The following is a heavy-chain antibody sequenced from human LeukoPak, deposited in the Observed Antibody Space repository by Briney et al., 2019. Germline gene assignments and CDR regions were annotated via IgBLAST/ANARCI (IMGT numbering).Heavy chain of an antibody. J-gene: IGHJ4*02. V-gene: IGHV1-18*01. CDR2: ITTYNGNT. CDR1: GYTFNKYG. Sequence: ASVKVSCKASGYTFNKYGNSWVRQAPGQGLEWMGWITTYNGNTNYAQKFQGRVTMTTDTSTSIAYMELRSLRSDDTAVYYCARDAGIPMADFDYWGQGTLVTVSA. CDR3: ARDAGIPMADFDY. D-gene: IGHD6-19*01.